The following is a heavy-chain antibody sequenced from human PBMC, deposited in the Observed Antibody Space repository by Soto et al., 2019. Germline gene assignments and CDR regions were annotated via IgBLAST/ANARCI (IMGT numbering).Heavy chain of an antibody. CDR2: MNPNSGST. Sequence: QVRLVQSGAEVKKPGASVKVSCKASGYTFTSYDLNWVRQATGQGLEWMGWMNPNSGSTGYAQKFPGRVTMARNTSISTAYLELSSLRSEDTAVYYCARGNSGYCSGGTCYFFRYGMDVWGQGTTVTVSS. CDR3: ARGNSGYCSGGTCYFFRYGMDV. D-gene: IGHD2-15*01. J-gene: IGHJ6*02. CDR1: GYTFTSYD. V-gene: IGHV1-8*01.